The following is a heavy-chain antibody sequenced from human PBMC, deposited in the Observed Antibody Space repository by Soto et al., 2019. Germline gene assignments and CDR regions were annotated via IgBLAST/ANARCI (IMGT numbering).Heavy chain of an antibody. Sequence: QVQLVQSGDEVKKPGASVKVSCKASGYIFVNYGIAWVRQAPGQRLEWMGWISPYTGNTHSATKVQGRLTMTTDTXXSTAYMDLGSLTSDDTAVYYCVMVDNYVTPTPQDVWGQGTTVTVSS. D-gene: IGHD3-16*01. CDR2: ISPYTGNT. CDR3: VMVDNYVTPTPQDV. CDR1: GYIFVNYG. V-gene: IGHV1-18*01. J-gene: IGHJ6*02.